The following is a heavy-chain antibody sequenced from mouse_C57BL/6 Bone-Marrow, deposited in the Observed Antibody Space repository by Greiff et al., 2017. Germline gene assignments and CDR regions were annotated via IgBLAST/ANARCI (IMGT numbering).Heavy chain of an antibody. D-gene: IGHD1-1*01. CDR2: INPGSGGT. Sequence: QVQLKQPGAELVKPGASVKLSCKASGYTFTSYWMQWVKQRPGQGLEWIGVINPGSGGTNYNEKFKGKATLTADKSSSTAYMQLSSLTSEDSAVYFCARWYYGSLDYWGQGTTLTVSS. CDR3: ARWYYGSLDY. CDR1: GYTFTSYW. J-gene: IGHJ2*01. V-gene: IGHV1-54*01.